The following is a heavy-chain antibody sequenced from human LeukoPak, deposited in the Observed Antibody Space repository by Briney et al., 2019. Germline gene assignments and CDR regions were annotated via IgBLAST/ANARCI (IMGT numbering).Heavy chain of an antibody. CDR2: IYSAGST. V-gene: IGHV3-53*01. J-gene: IGHJ3*02. CDR1: GFTVSSNY. Sequence: GGSLRLSCAASGFTVSSNYMSWVRQAPGKGLEWVSVIYSAGSTYYADSVKGRFTISRDNSKNTLFLQMNSLRAEDTAVYYCARGAAAAGLDAFDIWGQGTMVTVSS. CDR3: ARGAAAAGLDAFDI. D-gene: IGHD6-13*01.